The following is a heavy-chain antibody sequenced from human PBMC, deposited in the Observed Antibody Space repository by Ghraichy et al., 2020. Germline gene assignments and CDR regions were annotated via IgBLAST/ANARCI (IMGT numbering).Heavy chain of an antibody. Sequence: GGSLRLSCAASGFTFDDYGMSWVRQAPGKGLEWVSGINWNGGSTGYADSVKGRFTISRDNAKNSLYLQMNSLRAEDTALYHCASVVVETGTFDYWGQGTLVTVSS. D-gene: IGHD3-22*01. CDR1: GFTFDDYG. CDR3: ASVVVETGTFDY. CDR2: INWNGGST. V-gene: IGHV3-20*01. J-gene: IGHJ4*02.